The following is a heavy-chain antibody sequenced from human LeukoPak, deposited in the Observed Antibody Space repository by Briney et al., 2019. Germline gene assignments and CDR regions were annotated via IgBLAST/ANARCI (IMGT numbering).Heavy chain of an antibody. CDR1: GFTFSSYG. CDR2: IWYDGSNK. D-gene: IGHD3-22*01. CDR3: ASASSGYHLDY. V-gene: IGHV3-33*01. J-gene: IGHJ4*02. Sequence: GRSLRLSCAASGFTFSSYGMHWVRQAPGKGLEWVAVIWYDGSNKYYADSVKGRFTISRDNSKNTLYLQMNSLRAEDTAVYYCASASSGYHLDYWGQGTLVTVSS.